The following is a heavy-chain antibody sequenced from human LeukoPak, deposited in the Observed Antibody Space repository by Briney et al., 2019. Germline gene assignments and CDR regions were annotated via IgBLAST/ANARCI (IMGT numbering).Heavy chain of an antibody. Sequence: SETLSLTCTVSGYSISSGYYWGWIRQPPGKGLEWIGSIYHSGSTYYNPSLKSRVTMSVDTSKSQFSLNLMSVTAADTAVYYCTRDTGTTGEVKFDPWGQGTLVTVSA. CDR1: GYSISSGYY. D-gene: IGHD4-17*01. CDR2: IYHSGST. CDR3: TRDTGTTGEVKFDP. V-gene: IGHV4-38-2*02. J-gene: IGHJ5*02.